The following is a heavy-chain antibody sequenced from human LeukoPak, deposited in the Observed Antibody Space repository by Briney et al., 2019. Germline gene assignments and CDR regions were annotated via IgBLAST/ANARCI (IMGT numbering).Heavy chain of an antibody. CDR3: ARDERITIFGVVSTGFDP. CDR1: GGSISNYF. CDR2: ITYSGST. J-gene: IGHJ5*02. Sequence: SETLSLTCTVSGGSISNYFWSWIRQPPGKGLEWIGFITYSGSTDHNPSLKSRVTISVDTSKNQFSLKLSSVTAADTAVYYRARDERITIFGVVSTGFDPWGQGTLVTVSS. V-gene: IGHV4-59*12. D-gene: IGHD3-3*01.